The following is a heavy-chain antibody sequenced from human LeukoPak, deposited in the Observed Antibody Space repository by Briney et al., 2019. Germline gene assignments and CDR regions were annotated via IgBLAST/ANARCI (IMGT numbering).Heavy chain of an antibody. Sequence: GGSLRLSCAVSGFTFSNYWMHWVRQAPGKGLVWVSRINSDGSSTNYADSVKGRFTISRDNTKNTLYLQMNSLSAEDTAVYFCIRVGRPIYDYWGQGTLVTVSS. CDR2: INSDGSST. CDR3: IRVGRPIYDY. D-gene: IGHD3-10*01. CDR1: GFTFSNYW. J-gene: IGHJ4*02. V-gene: IGHV3-74*01.